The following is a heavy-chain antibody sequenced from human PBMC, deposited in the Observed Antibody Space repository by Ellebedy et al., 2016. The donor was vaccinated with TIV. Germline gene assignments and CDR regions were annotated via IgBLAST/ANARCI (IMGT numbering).Heavy chain of an antibody. Sequence: GESLKIPCAASGFTFSSYSMNWVRQAPGKGLEWLSFISATSNTIYYGDSVKGRFTISRDNAKNSLYLQMKSLRDEDTAVYYCARDDSERHFDFWGQGTLVTVSS. CDR2: ISATSNTI. CDR3: ARDDSERHFDF. V-gene: IGHV3-48*02. D-gene: IGHD1-1*01. J-gene: IGHJ4*02. CDR1: GFTFSSYS.